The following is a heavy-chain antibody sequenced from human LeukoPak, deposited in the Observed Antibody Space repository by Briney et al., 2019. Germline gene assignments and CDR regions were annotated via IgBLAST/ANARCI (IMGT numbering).Heavy chain of an antibody. V-gene: IGHV3-48*03. CDR1: GFTFSSYE. Sequence: GGSLRLSCAASGFTFSSYEMNWVRQAPGKGLKWVSYTSSSGSTIYYADSVKGRFTISRDNAKNSLYLQMNSLRAEDTAVYYCARGPGGYSYGFDYWGQGTLVTVSS. J-gene: IGHJ4*02. D-gene: IGHD5-18*01. CDR2: TSSSGSTI. CDR3: ARGPGGYSYGFDY.